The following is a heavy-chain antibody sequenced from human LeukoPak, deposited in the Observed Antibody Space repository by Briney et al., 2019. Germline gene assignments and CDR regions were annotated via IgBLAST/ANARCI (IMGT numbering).Heavy chain of an antibody. D-gene: IGHD3-3*02. CDR1: GGSISNYY. CDR3: ARRVISEFSIDKGNWLDP. CDR2: ILSSGST. J-gene: IGHJ5*02. V-gene: IGHV4-4*09. Sequence: PSETLSLTCTVSGGSISNYYWNWIRQSPGKGLEWIGYILSSGSTHHNPSLTSRISLSVDTSKNQFSLKLSSVTAADTAVYYCARRVISEFSIDKGNWLDPWGQGTLVTVSS.